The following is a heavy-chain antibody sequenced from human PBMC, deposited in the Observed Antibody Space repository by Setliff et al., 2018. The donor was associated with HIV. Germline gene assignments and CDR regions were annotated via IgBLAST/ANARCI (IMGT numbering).Heavy chain of an antibody. CDR1: GLTFSGSA. D-gene: IGHD6-19*01. V-gene: IGHV3-73*01. Sequence: PGGSLRLSCAASGLTFSGSAMHWVRQASGKGLEWVGRIRSKANSYATAYAASVKGRFTISRDDSKNTAYLQMNSLKTEDTAVYYCAKNFYSSPWSPLDYWGQGTLVTVSS. CDR3: AKNFYSSPWSPLDY. J-gene: IGHJ4*02. CDR2: IRSKANSYAT.